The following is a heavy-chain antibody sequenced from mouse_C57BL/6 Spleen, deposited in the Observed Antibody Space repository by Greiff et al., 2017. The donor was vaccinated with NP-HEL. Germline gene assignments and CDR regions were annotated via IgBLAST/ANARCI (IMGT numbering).Heavy chain of an antibody. D-gene: IGHD3-2*02. J-gene: IGHJ2*01. CDR3: ARVSSGYVRYFYY. Sequence: VQLQQSGAELAKPGASVKLSCKASGYTFTSYWMHWVKQRPGQGLEWIGYINPSSGYTKYNQKFKDKATLTADKSSSTAYMQLSSLTYEDSAVYYCARVSSGYVRYFYYWGQGTTLTVSS. V-gene: IGHV1-7*01. CDR2: INPSSGYT. CDR1: GYTFTSYW.